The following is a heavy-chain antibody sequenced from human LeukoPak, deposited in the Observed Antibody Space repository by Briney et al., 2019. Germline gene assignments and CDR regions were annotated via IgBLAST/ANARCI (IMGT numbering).Heavy chain of an antibody. V-gene: IGHV4-38-2*01. CDR1: GFTFSDYY. Sequence: PGGSLRLSCAASGFTFSDYYMSWIRQAPGKGLEWIGSIYYSGSTYYNSSLKSRVTISVDTSKNQFSLKLSSVTAADTAVYYCARVTVGAGTTFFDYWGQGTLVTVSS. CDR3: ARVTVGAGTTFFDY. J-gene: IGHJ4*02. CDR2: IYYSGST. D-gene: IGHD6-13*01.